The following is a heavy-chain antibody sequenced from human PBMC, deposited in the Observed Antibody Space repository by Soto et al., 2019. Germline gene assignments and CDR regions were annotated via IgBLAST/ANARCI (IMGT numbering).Heavy chain of an antibody. V-gene: IGHV3-30*03. Sequence: QVQLVESGGGVVQPGRSLRLSCAASGFTFSSYGMHWVRQAPGKGLEWVAVISYDGSNKYYADSVKGRFTISRDNSKNTLYLQMNSLRAEDTAVYYCPRDGMDVWGQGSTVTVSS. CDR1: GFTFSSYG. CDR2: ISYDGSNK. CDR3: PRDGMDV. J-gene: IGHJ6*02.